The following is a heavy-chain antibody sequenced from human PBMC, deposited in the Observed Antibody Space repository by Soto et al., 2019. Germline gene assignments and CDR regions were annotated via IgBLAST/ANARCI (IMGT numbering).Heavy chain of an antibody. CDR1: GFTFSSYA. J-gene: IGHJ4*02. V-gene: IGHV3-23*01. CDR3: ARTDEVIVVVTTYYFDY. Sequence: EVQLLESGGGLVQPGGSLRLSCAASGFTFSSYAMSWVRQAPGKGLEWDSAISGSGGSKYYADSVKGRFTISRDNSKNTLYLQMNSLRAEDTAVYYCARTDEVIVVVTTYYFDYWGQGTLVTVSS. CDR2: ISGSGGSK. D-gene: IGHD3-22*01.